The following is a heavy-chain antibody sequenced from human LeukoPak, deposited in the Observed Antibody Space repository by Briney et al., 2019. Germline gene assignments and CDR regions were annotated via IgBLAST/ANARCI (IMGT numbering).Heavy chain of an antibody. CDR1: GYSFTSYW. CDR2: IYPDDSDT. Sequence: KPGESLKISCKGSGYSFTSYWIGWVRQMPGKGLEWVGIIYPDDSDTRYSPSFQGQVTISADKSISTAYLQWSSLKASDTAMYYCTRLGSSYHYYMDVWGKGTTVTVSS. D-gene: IGHD6-6*01. CDR3: TRLGSSYHYYMDV. V-gene: IGHV5-51*01. J-gene: IGHJ6*03.